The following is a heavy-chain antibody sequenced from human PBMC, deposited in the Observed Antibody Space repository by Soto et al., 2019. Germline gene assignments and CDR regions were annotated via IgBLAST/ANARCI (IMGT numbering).Heavy chain of an antibody. J-gene: IGHJ5*02. CDR1: GFTFSSYS. D-gene: IGHD2-2*01. Sequence: EVQLVESGGGLVQPGGSLRLSCAASGFTFSSYSMNWVRQAPGKGLEWVSYISSSSSTIYYADSVKGRFTISRDNAKNTLYLQMNSLRDEDTAVYYCARESAALNWFDPWGQGTLVTVSS. CDR2: ISSSSSTI. V-gene: IGHV3-48*02. CDR3: ARESAALNWFDP.